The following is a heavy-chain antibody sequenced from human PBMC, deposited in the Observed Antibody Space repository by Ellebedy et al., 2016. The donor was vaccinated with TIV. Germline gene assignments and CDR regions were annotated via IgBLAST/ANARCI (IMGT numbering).Heavy chain of an antibody. D-gene: IGHD1-1*01. V-gene: IGHV4-4*02. J-gene: IGHJ3*02. CDR3: ARDRRTGPSSPPDGIDT. CDR2: INHSGHT. CDR1: GASISSNHW. Sequence: SETLSLXXTVSGASISSNHWCSWLRQPPGKGLEWIGEINHSGHTNYNSSLKSRVTISIDRSKNQFSLNLSSVTAADMAVYYCARDRRTGPSSPPDGIDTWGQGTMVTVSS.